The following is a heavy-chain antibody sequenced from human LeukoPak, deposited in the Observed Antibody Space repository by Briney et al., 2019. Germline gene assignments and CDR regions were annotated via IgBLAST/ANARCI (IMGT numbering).Heavy chain of an antibody. D-gene: IGHD1-26*01. V-gene: IGHV4-59*08. CDR3: ASGNYYQDY. Sequence: SETLSLTRSVSDASISPYYWVWIRQPPGKGLEWIGYVFYNGRTSYNPSLKSRVTISADTSKNQFSLKMNSVTAADTAVYYCASGNYYQDYWGQGTVVTVSP. CDR2: VFYNGRT. J-gene: IGHJ4*02. CDR1: DASISPYY.